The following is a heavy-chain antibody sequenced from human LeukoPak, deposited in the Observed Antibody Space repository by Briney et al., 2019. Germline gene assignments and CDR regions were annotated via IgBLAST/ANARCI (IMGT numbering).Heavy chain of an antibody. V-gene: IGHV3-21*01. D-gene: IGHD2-2*01. CDR2: ISSSSSHI. Sequence: GGSLRLLCAASGFTLSSYSVKCLRKAPGKGVECVSSISSSSSHIYYADSVKGRFTISRDNAKNSLYLQMNSLGAEDTAVYYCARDRYWDIVVVPAAQYYYYGMDVWGKGTTVTVSS. CDR1: GFTLSSYS. J-gene: IGHJ6*04. CDR3: ARDRYWDIVVVPAAQYYYYGMDV.